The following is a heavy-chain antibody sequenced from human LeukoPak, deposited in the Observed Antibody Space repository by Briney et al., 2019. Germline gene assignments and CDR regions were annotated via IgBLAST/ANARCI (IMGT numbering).Heavy chain of an antibody. J-gene: IGHJ6*02. V-gene: IGHV4-34*01. CDR1: GGSFSGYY. CDR2: INHSGST. Sequence: SETLSLTCAVYGGSFSGYYWSWIRQPPGKGLEWIGEINHSGSTNYNPSLKSRVTISVDTSKNQFSLKLSSVTAADTAVYYCARYAEDPNWGSPGYYYYYGMDVWGQGTTVTVSS. D-gene: IGHD7-27*01. CDR3: ARYAEDPNWGSPGYYYYYGMDV.